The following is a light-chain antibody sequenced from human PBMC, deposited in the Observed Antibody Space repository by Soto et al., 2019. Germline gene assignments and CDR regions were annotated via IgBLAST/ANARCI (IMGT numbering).Light chain of an antibody. V-gene: IGKV2-28*01. J-gene: IGKJ5*01. CDR2: LGS. CDR1: QRLLHSNGNTF. CDR3: MQALQTPYT. Sequence: EIVMTQSPPSLTVTPGEPASISCRSSQRLLHSNGNTFLDWYLQKPGQSPQLLIYLGSNRASGVPDRVSGSEAGTDFTLKISRVEAEDVAVYYCMQALQTPYTFGQATRLEIK.